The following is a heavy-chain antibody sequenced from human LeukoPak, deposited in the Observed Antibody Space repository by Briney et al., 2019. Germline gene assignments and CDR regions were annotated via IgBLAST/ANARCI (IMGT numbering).Heavy chain of an antibody. Sequence: SETLSLTCTVSGGSISSYYWSWIRQPPGKGLEWIGYIYYSGSTNYNPSLKSRVTMSVDTSKNQFSLKLSSVTAADTAVYYCARAYYGSGSYYFDYWGQGTLVTVSS. CDR1: GGSISSYY. D-gene: IGHD3-10*01. J-gene: IGHJ4*02. CDR3: ARAYYGSGSYYFDY. CDR2: IYYSGST. V-gene: IGHV4-59*12.